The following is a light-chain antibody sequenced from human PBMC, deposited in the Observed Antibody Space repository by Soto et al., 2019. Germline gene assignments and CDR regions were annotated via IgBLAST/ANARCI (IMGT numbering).Light chain of an antibody. Sequence: DIQMTKSPSSLSASVGDRVTITCRAGQSIGNSLNWYQQKSGKAPNLLISATSTLQSGVPSRFSGSGSGTEFTLTISSLQREDFAIYYCQQSYSSTRTFSQGTKVDIK. V-gene: IGKV1-39*01. CDR3: QQSYSSTRT. CDR1: QSIGNS. CDR2: ATS. J-gene: IGKJ1*01.